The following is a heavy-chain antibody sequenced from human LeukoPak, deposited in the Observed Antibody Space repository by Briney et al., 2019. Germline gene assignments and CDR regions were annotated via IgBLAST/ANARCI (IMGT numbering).Heavy chain of an antibody. J-gene: IGHJ4*02. D-gene: IGHD4-23*01. Sequence: GGSLRLSCAASGFTFSSYAMHWVRQAPGKGLEWVAVISYDGSNKYYADSVKGRFTISRDNAKNSLYLQMNSLRAEDTAVYYCARGPPKYGGNTGRFDYWGQGTLVTVSS. CDR1: GFTFSSYA. V-gene: IGHV3-30*04. CDR3: ARGPPKYGGNTGRFDY. CDR2: ISYDGSNK.